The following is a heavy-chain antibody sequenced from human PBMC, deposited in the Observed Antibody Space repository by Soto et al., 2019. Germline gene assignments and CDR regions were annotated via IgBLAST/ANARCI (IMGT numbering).Heavy chain of an antibody. CDR3: ARRSPYSSSSGPAFDH. D-gene: IGHD6-6*01. CDR1: GYTFTSYA. Sequence: ASVKVSCKACGYTFTSYAMHWVRQAPGQRLEWMGWINAGNGNTKYSQKFQGRVTITRDTSASTAYMELSSLRSEDTAVYYCARRSPYSSSSGPAFDHWGQGTLVTVSS. V-gene: IGHV1-3*01. CDR2: INAGNGNT. J-gene: IGHJ4*02.